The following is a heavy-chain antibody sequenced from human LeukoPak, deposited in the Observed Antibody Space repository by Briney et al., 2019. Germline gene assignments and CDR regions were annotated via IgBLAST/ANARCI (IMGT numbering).Heavy chain of an antibody. Sequence: GGSLRLSCAASGFTFSSYEMNWVRQAPGKGLEWVSYISSSGSTIYYADSVKGRFTISRENSKNTLYLQMNSLRAEDTAVYYCAKDVTMIVVVTIFDYWGQGTLVTVSS. D-gene: IGHD3-22*01. CDR2: ISSSGSTI. J-gene: IGHJ4*02. V-gene: IGHV3-48*03. CDR3: AKDVTMIVVVTIFDY. CDR1: GFTFSSYE.